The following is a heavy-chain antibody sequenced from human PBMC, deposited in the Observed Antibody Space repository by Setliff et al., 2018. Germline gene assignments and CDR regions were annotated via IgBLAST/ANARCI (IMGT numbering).Heavy chain of an antibody. D-gene: IGHD3-3*01. CDR1: GGSISNTFYY. CDR2: IYTSWST. V-gene: IGHV4-61*09. J-gene: IGHJ6*03. CDR3: GLWTGYRGYYYYMDV. Sequence: SETLSLTCAVSGGSISNTFYYWTWIRQPAGKGLEWIGQIYTSWSTNYNPSLKSRVTISVDTSKNQFSLQLSSVTAADTAVYYCGLWTGYRGYYYYMDVWGKGNTVTVSS.